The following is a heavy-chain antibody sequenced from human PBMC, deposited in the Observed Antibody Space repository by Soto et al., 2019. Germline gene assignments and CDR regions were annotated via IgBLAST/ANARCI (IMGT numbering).Heavy chain of an antibody. CDR2: ISYDGSNK. Sequence: GGSLRLSCAASGFTFSSYAMHWVRQAPGKGLEWVAVISYDGSNKYYADSVKGRFTISRDNSKNTLYLQMNSLRAEDTAVYYCAREGGDYYDSSGYSRWGQGTLVTAPQ. CDR3: AREGGDYYDSSGYSR. J-gene: IGHJ4*02. CDR1: GFTFSSYA. D-gene: IGHD3-22*01. V-gene: IGHV3-30-3*01.